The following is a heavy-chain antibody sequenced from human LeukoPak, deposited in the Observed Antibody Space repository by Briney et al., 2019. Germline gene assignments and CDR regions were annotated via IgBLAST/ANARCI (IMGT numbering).Heavy chain of an antibody. J-gene: IGHJ5*02. CDR3: ASRPGIAAAGTRNPAWFDP. Sequence: PSETLSLTCAVSGGSVSSSNWWTWVRQPPGRGLDWIGEIYHSGSTNYNPSLKSRVTISVDTSKNQFSLKLSSVTAADTAVYYCASRPGIAAAGTRNPAWFDPWGQGTLVTVSS. V-gene: IGHV4-4*02. D-gene: IGHD6-13*01. CDR1: GGSVSSSNW. CDR2: IYHSGST.